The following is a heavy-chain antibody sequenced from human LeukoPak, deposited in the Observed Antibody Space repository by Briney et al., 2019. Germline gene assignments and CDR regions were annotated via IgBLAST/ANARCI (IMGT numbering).Heavy chain of an antibody. D-gene: IGHD2-2*01. Sequence: GGSLRLSCAASGFTFSSYAMSWVRQAPGKGLEWVSSISSSSSYIYYADSVKGRFTISRDNAKNSLYPQMNSLRAEDTAVYYCARLNLVQDIVVVPAAMPGGYFDYWGQGTLVTVSS. CDR1: GFTFSSYA. CDR3: ARLNLVQDIVVVPAAMPGGYFDY. CDR2: ISSSSSYI. J-gene: IGHJ4*02. V-gene: IGHV3-21*01.